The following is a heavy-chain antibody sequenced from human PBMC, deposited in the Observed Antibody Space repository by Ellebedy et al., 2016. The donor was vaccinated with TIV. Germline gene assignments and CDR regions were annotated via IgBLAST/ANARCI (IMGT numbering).Heavy chain of an antibody. J-gene: IGHJ4*02. CDR1: GGSISSYY. CDR3: ARGGYSYATDY. D-gene: IGHD5-18*01. CDR2: IYYSGST. V-gene: IGHV4-59*01. Sequence: MPSETLSLTCTVSGGSISSYYWSWIRQPPGKGLEWIGYIYYSGSTNYNPSLKSRVTISVDTSKNQFSLKLSSVTAADTAVYYCARGGYSYATDYWGQGTLVTVSS.